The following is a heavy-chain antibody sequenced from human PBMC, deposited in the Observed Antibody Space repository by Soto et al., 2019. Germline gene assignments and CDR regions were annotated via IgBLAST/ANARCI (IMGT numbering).Heavy chain of an antibody. CDR3: ARSQGGSSSLDIYYYYYYGMDV. CDR1: GGTFSSYA. Sequence: QVQLVQSGAEVKKPRSSVKVSCKAPGGTFSSYAISWVRQAPGQGLEWMGGIIPIFGTANYAQKFQGGVTITADESTSTGYMELSSLRSEDTAVYYCARSQGGSSSLDIYYYYYYGMDVWGQGTTVTVSS. D-gene: IGHD2-15*01. V-gene: IGHV1-69*01. J-gene: IGHJ6*02. CDR2: IIPIFGTA.